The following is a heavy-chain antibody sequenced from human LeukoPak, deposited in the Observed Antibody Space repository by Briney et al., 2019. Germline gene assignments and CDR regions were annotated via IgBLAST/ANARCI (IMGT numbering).Heavy chain of an antibody. Sequence: GGSLRLSCAASGFTFSGSAMHWVRQASGKGLEWVGRIRSKANNYATAYAASVKGRFTISRDDSKNTAYLPMNSLKTEDTAVYYCAEMGDFDYWGQGTLVTVSS. CDR3: AEMGDFDY. D-gene: IGHD3-16*01. V-gene: IGHV3-73*01. CDR2: IRSKANNYAT. CDR1: GFTFSGSA. J-gene: IGHJ4*02.